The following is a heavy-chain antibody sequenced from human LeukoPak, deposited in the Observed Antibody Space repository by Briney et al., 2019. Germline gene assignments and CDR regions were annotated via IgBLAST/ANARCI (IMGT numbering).Heavy chain of an antibody. V-gene: IGHV3-33*06. J-gene: IGHJ4*02. D-gene: IGHD3-9*01. CDR3: AKGDKTGALDY. CDR2: IWYDGSNK. CDR1: GFTFSSYG. Sequence: PGGSLRLSCAASGFTFSSYGMHWVRQAPGKGLEWVAVIWYDGSNKYYADSVKGRFTISRENFKNTLYLRMNSLRAEDTAVYYCAKGDKTGALDYWGQGTLVTVSS.